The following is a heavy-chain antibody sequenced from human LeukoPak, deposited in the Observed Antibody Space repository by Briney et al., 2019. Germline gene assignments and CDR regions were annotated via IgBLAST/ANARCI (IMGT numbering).Heavy chain of an antibody. V-gene: IGHV3-7*01. CDR3: ARSRVMRDSADY. J-gene: IGHJ4*02. CDR2: IKKDGSEK. D-gene: IGHD3-16*01. Sequence: GGSLRLSCAVSGFTSRSYWISWVRQAPGEGREWVANIKKDGSEKEYVDSVKGRFTISRDKAKNSLYLQMNSLRAEDTAVYYCARSRVMRDSADYWGQGTLVTVSS. CDR1: GFTSRSYW.